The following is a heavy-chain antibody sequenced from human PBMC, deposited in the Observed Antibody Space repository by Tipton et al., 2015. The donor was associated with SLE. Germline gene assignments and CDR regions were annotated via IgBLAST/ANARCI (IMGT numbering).Heavy chain of an antibody. V-gene: IGHV4-38-2*01. Sequence: TLSLTCAVSGYSISSSYYWGWTRQPPGKGLEWIGSIYYSGSTYYNPSLKSRVTISVDTSKNQFSLKLSSVTAADTAVYYCARHAYGYRDPRGAFDIWGQGTMVTVSS. CDR3: ARHAYGYRDPRGAFDI. CDR1: GYSISSSYY. D-gene: IGHD6-13*01. J-gene: IGHJ3*02. CDR2: IYYSGST.